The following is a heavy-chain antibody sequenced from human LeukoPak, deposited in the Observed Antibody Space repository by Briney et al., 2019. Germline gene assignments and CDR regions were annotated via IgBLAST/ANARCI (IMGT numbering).Heavy chain of an antibody. Sequence: ASVKVSCKASGGTLSNSTITWVRQAPGQGLEWMGRIIPILAKANYAQKFQGRVTITADKCTSTAYMELSSLRSEDTAVYYCARERGSSLWGQGTLVTVSS. CDR1: GGTLSNST. J-gene: IGHJ4*02. V-gene: IGHV1-69*08. CDR3: ARERGSSL. CDR2: IIPILAKA. D-gene: IGHD3-10*01.